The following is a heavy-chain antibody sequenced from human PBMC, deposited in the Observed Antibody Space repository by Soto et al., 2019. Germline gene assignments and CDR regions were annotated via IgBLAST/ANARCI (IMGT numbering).Heavy chain of an antibody. J-gene: IGHJ4*02. CDR3: ARYYDFWSGYSYLFDY. D-gene: IGHD3-3*01. Sequence: GGSLRLSCAASGFTFSDYYMSWIRQAPGKGLEWVSYISSSGSTIYYADSVKGRFTISRDNAKNSLYLQMNSLRAEDTAVYYCARYYDFWSGYSYLFDYWGQGTLVTVSS. CDR2: ISSSGSTI. CDR1: GFTFSDYY. V-gene: IGHV3-11*01.